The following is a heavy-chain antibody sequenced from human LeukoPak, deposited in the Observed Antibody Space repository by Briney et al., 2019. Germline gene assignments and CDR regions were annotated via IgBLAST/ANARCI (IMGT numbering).Heavy chain of an antibody. CDR2: INGDNGNT. Sequence: GASVKVSCKPSGYNFASYTMRWLRQAPGQSPEWMGSINGDNGNTKYSEKFRGRVTFTRDTSASSAYMELSRLRSEDTAVYYCARSSSGTYHYWGQGTLVTVSS. D-gene: IGHD3-10*01. CDR3: ARSSSGTYHY. V-gene: IGHV1-3*01. CDR1: GYNFASYT. J-gene: IGHJ4*02.